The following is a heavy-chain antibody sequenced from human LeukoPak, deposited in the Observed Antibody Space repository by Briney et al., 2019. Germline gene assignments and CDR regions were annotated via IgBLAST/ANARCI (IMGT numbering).Heavy chain of an antibody. V-gene: IGHV3-23*01. CDR1: GFTFSSYA. Sequence: GGSLRLSCAASGFTFSSYAMSWVRQAPGKGLEWVSGISGSGGSTYYAGSVKGRFTISRDNSKNTLYLQMNSLRAEDTAVYYCAKSGGGYYYYAMDVWGQGTTVTVSS. CDR2: ISGSGGST. D-gene: IGHD1-14*01. CDR3: AKSGGGYYYYAMDV. J-gene: IGHJ6*02.